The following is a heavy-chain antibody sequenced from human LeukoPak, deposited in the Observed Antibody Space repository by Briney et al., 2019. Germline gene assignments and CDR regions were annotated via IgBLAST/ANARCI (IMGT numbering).Heavy chain of an antibody. CDR1: GYTFTSYA. V-gene: IGHV7-4-1*02. J-gene: IGHJ3*02. CDR2: INTNTGNP. Sequence: GASVKVSCKASGYTFTSYAMNWVRQAPGQGLEWMGWINTNTGNPTYAQGFTGRFVFSLDTSVSTAYLQISSLKAEDTAVYYCARGGAINCSGGSCYENRHAFDIWGQGTMVTVSS. CDR3: ARGGAINCSGGSCYENRHAFDI. D-gene: IGHD2-15*01.